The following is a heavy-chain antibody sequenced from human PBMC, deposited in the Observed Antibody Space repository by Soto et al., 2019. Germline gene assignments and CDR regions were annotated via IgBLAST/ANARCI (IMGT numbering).Heavy chain of an antibody. CDR2: IIPIFGTA. J-gene: IGHJ6*04. CDR1: GGTFSSYA. Sequence: SVKVSCKASGGTFSSYAISWVRQALGQGLEWMGGIIPIFGTANYAQKFQGRVTITADKFTSTAYMELSSLRSEDKALYYCARASVNYYGMDVWGKGTTVTVSS. V-gene: IGHV1-69*06. CDR3: ARASVNYYGMDV.